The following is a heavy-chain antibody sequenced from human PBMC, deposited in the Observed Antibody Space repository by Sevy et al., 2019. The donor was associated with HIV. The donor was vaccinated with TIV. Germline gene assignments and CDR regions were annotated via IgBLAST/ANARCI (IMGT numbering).Heavy chain of an antibody. CDR1: GGSISSYY. J-gene: IGHJ4*02. D-gene: IGHD3-3*01. CDR2: IYYSGST. Sequence: SDTLSLTCTVSGGSISSYYWSWIRQPPGKGLEWIGYIYYSGSTNYNPSLKSRVTISVDTSKNQFSLKLSSVTAADTAVYYCARAGGFWSGYYDFDYWGQGTLVTVSS. CDR3: ARAGGFWSGYYDFDY. V-gene: IGHV4-59*01.